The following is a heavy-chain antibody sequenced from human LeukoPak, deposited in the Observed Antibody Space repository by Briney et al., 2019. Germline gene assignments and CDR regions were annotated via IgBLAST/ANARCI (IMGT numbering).Heavy chain of an antibody. CDR1: GYTFTSYY. CDR2: INPSGGST. D-gene: IGHD2-15*01. Sequence: GASVKVSCKASGYTFTSYYMHWVRQAPGQGLEWMGIINPSGGSTSYAQKFQGRVTMTRDTSTSTVYMELSSLRSEDTAVYYCARVYDCSGGSCYRVSGMDVWGQGTTVTVSS. V-gene: IGHV1-46*01. CDR3: ARVYDCSGGSCYRVSGMDV. J-gene: IGHJ6*02.